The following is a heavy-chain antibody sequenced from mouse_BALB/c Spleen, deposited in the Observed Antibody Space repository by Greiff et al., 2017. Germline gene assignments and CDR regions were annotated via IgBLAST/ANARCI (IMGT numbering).Heavy chain of an antibody. V-gene: IGHV1S81*02. CDR2: INPSNGGT. J-gene: IGHJ3*01. D-gene: IGHD2-3*01. Sequence: QVQLQQSGAELVKPGASVKLSCKASGYTFTSYYMYWVKQRPGQGLEWIGEINPSNGGTNFNEKFKSKATLTVDKSSSTAYMQLSSLTSEDSAVYYCTRRMGGAWFAYWGQGTLVTVSA. CDR1: GYTFTSYY. CDR3: TRRMGGAWFAY.